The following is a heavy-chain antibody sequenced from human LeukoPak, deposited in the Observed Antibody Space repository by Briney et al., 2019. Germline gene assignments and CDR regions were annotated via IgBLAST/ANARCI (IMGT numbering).Heavy chain of an antibody. V-gene: IGHV5-51*01. J-gene: IGHJ4*02. Sequence: GESLKISCKGSEYSFTNYWIGWVRQMPGKGLEWMGFIYPGDSDTRYSPSFQGQVTISADKSISSAYLQWSSLKASDTGIYYCARHSRVSGLTGYWGQGTLVTVSS. CDR1: EYSFTNYW. D-gene: IGHD2-15*01. CDR3: ARHSRVSGLTGY. CDR2: IYPGDSDT.